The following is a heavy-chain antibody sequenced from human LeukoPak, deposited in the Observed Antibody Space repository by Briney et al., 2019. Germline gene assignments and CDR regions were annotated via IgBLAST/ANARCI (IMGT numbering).Heavy chain of an antibody. J-gene: IGHJ6*02. D-gene: IGHD3-10*01. V-gene: IGHV4-31*03. CDR2: IYYSGST. CDR3: ARETGKGMVRGVITYYYYYYGMDV. CDR1: GGSISSGGYY. Sequence: PSETLSLTCTVSGGSISSGGYYWSWIRQHPGKGLEWIGYIYYSGSTNYNPSLKSRVTISVDTSKNQFSLKLSSVTAADTAVYYCARETGKGMVRGVITYYYYYYGMDVWGQGTTVTVSS.